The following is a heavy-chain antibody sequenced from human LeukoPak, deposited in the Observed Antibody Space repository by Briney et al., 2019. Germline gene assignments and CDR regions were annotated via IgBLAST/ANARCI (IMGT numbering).Heavy chain of an antibody. D-gene: IGHD1-14*01. CDR3: ARVSGTYYDP. CDR1: GFTFSSYA. CDR2: ISSNGGST. Sequence: GGSLRLSCAASGFTFSSYAMHWVRQAPGKGQEYVSAISSNGGSTYYANSVKGRFTISRDNSKNTLYLQMGSLRAEDMAVYYCARVSGTYYDPWGQGTLVTVSS. J-gene: IGHJ5*02. V-gene: IGHV3-64*01.